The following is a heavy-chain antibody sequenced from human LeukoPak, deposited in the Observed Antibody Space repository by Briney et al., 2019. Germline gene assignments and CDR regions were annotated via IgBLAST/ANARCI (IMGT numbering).Heavy chain of an antibody. Sequence: GGSLRLSCAASGFTFSSYSMNWVRQAPGKGLEWVSSISSSSSYIYYADSVKGRFTISRDNAEKSVYLQMNSLRAEDTAVYYCARDYSVVVPATPMFDYWGQGTLVTVSS. CDR3: ARDYSVVVPATPMFDY. V-gene: IGHV3-21*01. J-gene: IGHJ4*02. D-gene: IGHD2-2*01. CDR1: GFTFSSYS. CDR2: ISSSSSYI.